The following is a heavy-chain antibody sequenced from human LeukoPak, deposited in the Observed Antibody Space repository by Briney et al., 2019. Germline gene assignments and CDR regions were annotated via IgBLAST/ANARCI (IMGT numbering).Heavy chain of an antibody. Sequence: PSETLSLTCTVSGGSISSYYWSWIRQPPGKGLEWIGYIYYSGSTNYNPSLKSRVTISVDTSKNQFSLKLSSVTAADTAVYYCARLVWLHPSPADYYFDYWGQGTLVTVSS. CDR2: IYYSGST. D-gene: IGHD5-24*01. CDR1: GGSISSYY. J-gene: IGHJ4*02. V-gene: IGHV4-59*08. CDR3: ARLVWLHPSPADYYFDY.